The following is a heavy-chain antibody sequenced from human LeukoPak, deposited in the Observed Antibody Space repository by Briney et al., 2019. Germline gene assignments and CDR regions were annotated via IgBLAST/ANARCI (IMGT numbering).Heavy chain of an antibody. CDR1: GFTFSSYG. D-gene: IGHD1-26*01. CDR3: AKNRGAGSHYYYHMDV. V-gene: IGHV3-30*02. J-gene: IGHJ6*03. Sequence: PGGSLRLSCAPSGFTFSSYGMHWVRQAPGKGLEWVAVIWYGGSNKYYADSVKGRFTISRDNSKNTLYLQMNSLRAEDTAVYYCAKNRGAGSHYYYHMDVWGKGTTVTVSS. CDR2: IWYGGSNK.